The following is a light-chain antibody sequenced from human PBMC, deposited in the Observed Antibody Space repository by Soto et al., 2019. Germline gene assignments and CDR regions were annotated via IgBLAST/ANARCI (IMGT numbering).Light chain of an antibody. V-gene: IGKV1-9*01. CDR3: QQLNSYLT. CDR1: QGISSY. Sequence: DIQLTQSPSFLSASVGDRVTITCRASQGISSYLAWYQQKPGKAPKLLIYAASTLQRGVPSRFSRSGSGTAFTLTISGLQPEDFTTYYCQQLNSYLTFGGGTKVEIK. CDR2: AAS. J-gene: IGKJ4*01.